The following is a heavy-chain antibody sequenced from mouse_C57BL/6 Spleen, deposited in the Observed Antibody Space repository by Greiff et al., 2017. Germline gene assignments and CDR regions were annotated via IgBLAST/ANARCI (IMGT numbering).Heavy chain of an antibody. CDR1: GYTFTSYG. V-gene: IGHV1-81*01. CDR2: IYPRSGNT. Sequence: VQLQESGAELARPGASVKLSCKASGYTFTSYGISWVKQRTGQGLEWIGEIYPRSGNTYYNEKFKGKATLTADKSSSTAYMELRSLTSEDSAVXFCARLTGTDYYAMDYWGQGTSVTVSS. D-gene: IGHD4-1*01. J-gene: IGHJ4*01. CDR3: ARLTGTDYYAMDY.